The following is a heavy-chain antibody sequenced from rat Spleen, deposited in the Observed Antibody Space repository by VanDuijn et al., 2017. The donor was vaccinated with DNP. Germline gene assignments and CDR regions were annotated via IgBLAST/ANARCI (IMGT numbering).Heavy chain of an antibody. Sequence: EVQLVETGGGLVQPGRSLKLSCVASGFTFSSYWMFWIRQAPGKGLEWVASINADGGSTSYSDSVKGRFTISRDNAKSTLYLQMNSLRSEDTATYYCAKGGTTDAWGRGTLVTVSS. CDR2: INADGGST. V-gene: IGHV5-58*01. D-gene: IGHD1-10*01. J-gene: IGHJ4*01. CDR3: AKGGTTDA. CDR1: GFTFSSYW.